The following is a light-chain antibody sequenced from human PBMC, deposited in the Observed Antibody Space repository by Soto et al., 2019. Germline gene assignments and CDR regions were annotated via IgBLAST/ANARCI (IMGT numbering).Light chain of an antibody. CDR1: SSDIGGYAY. V-gene: IGLV2-14*01. CDR3: SSYISSNTLYV. CDR2: DVS. Sequence: QSVLTQPASVSGSPGQSIIISCTGTSSDIGGYAYVSWYQQHPGKAPKLMIYDVSDRPSGVSNRFSGSRSGNTASLTISGLQAEDEADYYCSSYISSNTLYVFGTGNKVTVL. J-gene: IGLJ1*01.